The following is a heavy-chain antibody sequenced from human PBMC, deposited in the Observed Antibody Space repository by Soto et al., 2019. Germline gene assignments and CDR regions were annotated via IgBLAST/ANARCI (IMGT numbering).Heavy chain of an antibody. CDR3: ARDWSNYNDSSGYYGDAFDI. CDR1: GGSISSGGYY. J-gene: IGHJ3*02. V-gene: IGHV4-31*03. D-gene: IGHD3-22*01. Sequence: SETLSLTCTVSGGSISSGGYYWSWIRQHQGKGLEWIGYIYYSGSTYYNPSLKSRVTISVDTSRNQFYLKLSSVSATDTAVYYCARDWSNYNDSSGYYGDAFDIWGQGTMVTV. CDR2: IYYSGST.